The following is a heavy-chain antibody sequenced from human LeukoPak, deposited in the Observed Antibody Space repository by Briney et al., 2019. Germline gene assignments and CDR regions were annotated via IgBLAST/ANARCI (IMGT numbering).Heavy chain of an antibody. CDR1: GFSFSTYW. CDR3: SGQGTGRRGYYAFDY. CDR2: IKQDGSAK. D-gene: IGHD3-22*01. V-gene: IGHV3-7*01. J-gene: IGHJ4*01. Sequence: GGSLRLSCVASGFSFSTYWMSWVRQAPGKGLEWVANIKQDGSAKYYADSVEGRFTISRDNAKNSLDLHMNSLRADDTAVYYCSGQGTGRRGYYAFDYWGHGILVSVSS.